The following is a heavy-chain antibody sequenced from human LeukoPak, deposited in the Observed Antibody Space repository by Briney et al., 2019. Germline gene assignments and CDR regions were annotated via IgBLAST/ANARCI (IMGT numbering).Heavy chain of an antibody. J-gene: IGHJ4*02. Sequence: GGSLRLSCAASGFTFSSYGMHWVRQAPGKGLVWVSRIDNAGSITTYADSVKGRFTISRDNAGNTLYLQMNSLRVEDTAVYYCVRSAFHAGSGNYYDYWGQGTLVTVSS. CDR2: IDNAGSIT. D-gene: IGHD3-22*01. V-gene: IGHV3-74*03. CDR1: GFTFSSYG. CDR3: VRSAFHAGSGNYYDY.